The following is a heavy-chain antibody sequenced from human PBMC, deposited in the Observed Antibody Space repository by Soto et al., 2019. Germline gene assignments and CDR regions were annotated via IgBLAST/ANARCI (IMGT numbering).Heavy chain of an antibody. CDR2: IYYSGST. J-gene: IGHJ4*02. D-gene: IGHD4-17*01. CDR3: AREGNDYGGNFDY. CDR1: GGSISSYY. V-gene: IGHV4-59*01. Sequence: PSETLSLICTVSGGSISSYYWSWIRQPPGKGLEWIGYIYYSGSTNYNPSLKSRVTISVDTSKNQFSLKLSSVTAADTAVYYCAREGNDYGGNFDYWGQGTLVTVSS.